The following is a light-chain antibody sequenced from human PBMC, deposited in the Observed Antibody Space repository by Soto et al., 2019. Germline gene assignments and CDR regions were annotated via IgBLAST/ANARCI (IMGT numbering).Light chain of an antibody. CDR2: EAS. V-gene: IGKV3-11*01. Sequence: EIVLTQSPGNLSLFPGERATLSCRASRSVSTFLAWYQHRPGQAPRLLISEASNRATGTPARFSGSGSGTDFTLTISHLEPEDFAVYYCQQRSDWWTFGQGTKVDIK. CDR1: RSVSTF. J-gene: IGKJ1*01. CDR3: QQRSDWWT.